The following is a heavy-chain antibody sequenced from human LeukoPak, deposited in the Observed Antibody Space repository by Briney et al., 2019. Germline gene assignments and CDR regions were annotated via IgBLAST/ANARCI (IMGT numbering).Heavy chain of an antibody. D-gene: IGHD6-13*01. Sequence: GGSLRLSCAASGFTVSSNYMSWVRQASGKGLEWVSGIYSGGSTYYADSVKGRFTISRDNSKNTLYLQMNSLRAEDTAVYYCARDRGVAAAGTDYWGQGTLVTVSS. J-gene: IGHJ4*02. CDR3: ARDRGVAAAGTDY. CDR1: GFTVSSNY. CDR2: IYSGGST. V-gene: IGHV3-66*01.